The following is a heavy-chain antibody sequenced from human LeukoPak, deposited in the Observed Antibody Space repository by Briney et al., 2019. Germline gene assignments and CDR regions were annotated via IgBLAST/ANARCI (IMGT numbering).Heavy chain of an antibody. J-gene: IGHJ4*02. Sequence: SETLSLTCTVSGASISGSGYYWGWLRQPPGKGLGWIGNIYDSGSTYYNASLQSRITISIDTSKNQFSLRLSSVTDADTAMYYCAKSGGYGLIDYWGQGTLVTVSS. CDR2: IYDSGST. CDR1: GASISGSGYY. V-gene: IGHV4-39*01. CDR3: AKSGGYGLIDY. D-gene: IGHD1-26*01.